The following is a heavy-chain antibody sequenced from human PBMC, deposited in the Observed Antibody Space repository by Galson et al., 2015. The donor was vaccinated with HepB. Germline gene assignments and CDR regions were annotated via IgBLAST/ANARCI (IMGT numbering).Heavy chain of an antibody. CDR2: ISYNSVYI. CDR3: AKSYDFDGRGYYYSD. J-gene: IGHJ4*02. V-gene: IGHV3-9*01. D-gene: IGHD3-22*01. Sequence: SLRLSCAASGFTFGNYAMHWVRQAPGEGLEWVSGISYNSVYIGYADSVRGRFTISRDNVKNSLYLQMNSPRAEDTALYYCAKSYDFDGRGYYYSDWGQGTLVTVSS. CDR1: GFTFGNYA.